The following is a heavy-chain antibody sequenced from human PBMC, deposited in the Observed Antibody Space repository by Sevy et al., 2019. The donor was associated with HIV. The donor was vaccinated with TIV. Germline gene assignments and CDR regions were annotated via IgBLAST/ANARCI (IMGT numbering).Heavy chain of an antibody. CDR1: GFTFSSYG. CDR2: ISYDGSNK. Sequence: GGSLRLSCAASGFTFSSYGMHWVRQAPGKGLEWVAVISYDGSNKYYADSVKGRFTIFRDNSKNTLYLQLNSLRAEDTAVYYCAKDPSDVVSARAVPNFHYYGMDVWGQATTVTVSS. CDR3: AKDPSDVVSARAVPNFHYYGMDV. J-gene: IGHJ6*02. V-gene: IGHV3-30*18. D-gene: IGHD2-15*01.